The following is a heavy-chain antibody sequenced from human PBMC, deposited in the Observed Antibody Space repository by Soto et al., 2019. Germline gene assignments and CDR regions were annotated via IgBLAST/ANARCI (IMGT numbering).Heavy chain of an antibody. CDR3: AKDQITIFGVALVETQYYYGMDV. Sequence: PGGSLRLSCAASGFTFSSCAMHWVRQAPGKGLEWVALIWYDGSNEDYADSVKGRFTISRDNSKNTLYLQINSLRAEDMAVYYCAKDQITIFGVALVETQYYYGMDVWGQGTTVTVSS. J-gene: IGHJ6*02. CDR2: IWYDGSNE. D-gene: IGHD3-3*01. CDR1: GFTFSSCA. V-gene: IGHV3-30*02.